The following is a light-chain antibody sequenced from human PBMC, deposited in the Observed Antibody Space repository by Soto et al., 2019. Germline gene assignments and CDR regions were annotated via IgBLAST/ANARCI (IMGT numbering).Light chain of an antibody. J-gene: IGKJ1*01. CDR1: QSIGSW. V-gene: IGKV1-5*01. CDR2: DAR. CDR3: QQYNSYST. Sequence: DIQMTQSPSTLSASVGDRVTITCRASQSIGSWLAWYQQKPGKAPNLLIFDARTLESGVPSRFSGSGSGTEFTLTISSLQPDDFATYYCQQYNSYSTFGQGTKVDIK.